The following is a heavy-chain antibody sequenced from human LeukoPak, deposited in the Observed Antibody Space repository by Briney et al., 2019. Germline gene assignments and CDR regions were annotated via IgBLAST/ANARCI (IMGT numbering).Heavy chain of an antibody. CDR1: GFTVSSNY. CDR3: AREDSYYYGSGSYPFDY. J-gene: IGHJ4*02. Sequence: GGSLRLSCAASGFTVSSNYMSWVRQAPGKGLEWVSVIYSGGSTYYADSVEGRFTISRDNAKNSLYLQMNSLRAEDTAVYYCAREDSYYYGSGSYPFDYWGQGTLVTVSS. V-gene: IGHV3-53*01. D-gene: IGHD3-10*01. CDR2: IYSGGST.